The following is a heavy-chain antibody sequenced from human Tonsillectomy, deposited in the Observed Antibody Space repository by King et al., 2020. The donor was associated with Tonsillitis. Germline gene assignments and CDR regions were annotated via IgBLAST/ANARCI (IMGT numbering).Heavy chain of an antibody. V-gene: IGHV4-39*01. CDR2: FYYSGNT. D-gene: IGHD4-17*01. J-gene: IGHJ4*02. CDR3: ARDYGLN. Sequence: QLQESGPGLVKPSEILSLTCAVSGGSISSSPYYWGWIRQPPGKGLEWIGSFYYSGNTYYNPSLKSRVTISVDTSKNQFSLSLTSVTAADTAVYYCARDYGLNWGQGTLVTVSS. CDR1: GGSISSSPYY.